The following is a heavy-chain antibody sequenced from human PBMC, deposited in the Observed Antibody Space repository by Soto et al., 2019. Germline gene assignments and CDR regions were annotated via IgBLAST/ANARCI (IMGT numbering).Heavy chain of an antibody. CDR1: GFSFDNYD. Sequence: GGSLRLSCVASGFSFDNYDMSWVRQAPGKGLEWVSFIRKSGVGAYYADSVKGRFTISRDNSKNTLYLQMNSLSVEDTAVYYCAKDPPWTVGPLAMDVWGQGTTVTVS. CDR2: IRKSGVGA. V-gene: IGHV3-23*01. D-gene: IGHD2-2*01. J-gene: IGHJ6*02. CDR3: AKDPPWTVGPLAMDV.